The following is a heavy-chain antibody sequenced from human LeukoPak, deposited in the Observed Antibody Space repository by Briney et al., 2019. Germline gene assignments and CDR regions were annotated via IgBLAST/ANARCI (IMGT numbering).Heavy chain of an antibody. CDR2: INHSGST. V-gene: IGHV4-34*01. D-gene: IGHD5-18*01. CDR3: ASSRGYSYGLGY. CDR1: GGSFSGYY. Sequence: SETLSLTCAVYGGSFSGYYWSWIRQPPGKGLEWIGEINHSGSTNYNPSLKSRVTISVDTSKNQLSLKLSSVTAADTAVYYCASSRGYSYGLGYWGQGTLVTVSS. J-gene: IGHJ4*02.